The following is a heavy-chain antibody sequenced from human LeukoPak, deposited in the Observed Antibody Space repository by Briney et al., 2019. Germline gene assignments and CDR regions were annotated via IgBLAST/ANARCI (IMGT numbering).Heavy chain of an antibody. V-gene: IGHV4-59*01. CDR2: IYYSGST. J-gene: IGHJ4*02. Sequence: SETLSLTCTVSGGSISSYYWSWIRQPPGKGLEWIGYIYYSGSTEYNPSLKSRVTISVDASKNQFSLKLRSVTAADTAVYYCARSVVGGFMDYWGQGTLVTVSS. CDR3: ARSVVGGFMDY. CDR1: GGSISSYY. D-gene: IGHD6-19*01.